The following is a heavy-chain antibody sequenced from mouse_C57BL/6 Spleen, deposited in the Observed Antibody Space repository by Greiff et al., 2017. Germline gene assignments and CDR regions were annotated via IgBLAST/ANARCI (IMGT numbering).Heavy chain of an antibody. D-gene: IGHD1-1*01. V-gene: IGHV3-1*01. CDR1: GYSITSGYD. Sequence: EVQLQESGPGMVKPSQSLSLTCTVTGYSITSGYDWHWIRHFPGNKLEWMGYISYSGSTNYNPSLKSRISITHDTSKNHYFLKLNSVTTEEPATYDCARGYYGSSGFAYWGQVTLVTVSA. CDR2: ISYSGST. J-gene: IGHJ3*01. CDR3: ARGYYGSSGFAY.